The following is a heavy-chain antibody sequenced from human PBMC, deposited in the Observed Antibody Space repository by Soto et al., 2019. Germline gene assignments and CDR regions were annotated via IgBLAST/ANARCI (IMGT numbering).Heavy chain of an antibody. Sequence: ASVKVSCKASGYTFTSYGINWVRQAPGQELEWMGWISVYNGHTNYAQKLQGRVTMTTDTSTSTAYMELRSLRSDDTAVYYCARDSTTGSDLPHWGQGTLVTVSS. V-gene: IGHV1-18*01. CDR3: ARDSTTGSDLPH. D-gene: IGHD1-1*01. J-gene: IGHJ4*02. CDR2: ISVYNGHT. CDR1: GYTFTSYG.